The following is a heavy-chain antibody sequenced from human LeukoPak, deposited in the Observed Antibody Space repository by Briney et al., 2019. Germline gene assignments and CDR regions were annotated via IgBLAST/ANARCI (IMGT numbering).Heavy chain of an antibody. CDR3: ARDRPGRYCSSTSCFIASPFDP. D-gene: IGHD2-2*01. Sequence: SVKVSCKASRGTFSSYAISWVRQAPGQGLEWMGGIIPIFGTPIYAQKFQGRVTITADELTSTAYMGLSSLRAEDTAVYYCARDRPGRYCSSTSCFIASPFDPWGQGTLVTVSS. V-gene: IGHV1-69*13. CDR1: RGTFSSYA. CDR2: IIPIFGTP. J-gene: IGHJ5*02.